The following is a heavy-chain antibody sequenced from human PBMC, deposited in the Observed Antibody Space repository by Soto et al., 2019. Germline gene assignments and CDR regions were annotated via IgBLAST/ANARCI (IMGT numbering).Heavy chain of an antibody. Sequence: QVQLVESGGGVVQPGRSLRLSCAGSGFTFSDYAMHWDRQAPGRGPEWLALISFNGINTYYADSVKGRFTISRDNSKNTLFLQMNTLRAEDTAVYYCARDVSGFEYFDFWGQGTLVTVSS. CDR1: GFTFSDYA. CDR2: ISFNGINT. J-gene: IGHJ4*02. V-gene: IGHV3-30-3*01. CDR3: ARDVSGFEYFDF. D-gene: IGHD3-9*01.